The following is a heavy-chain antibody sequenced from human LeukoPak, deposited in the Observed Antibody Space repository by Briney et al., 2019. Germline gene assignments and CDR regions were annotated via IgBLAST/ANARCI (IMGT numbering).Heavy chain of an antibody. CDR1: GYTFSSYA. CDR2: ISTNTGSP. Sequence: ASVKVSCKASGYTFSSYALNWVRQAPGQGLEWMGWISTNTGSPTYAQGFTERFVFSLDTSVSTAYLQISSLKAEDTAIYYCARSAGMGVVPADYWGQGTLVTVSS. J-gene: IGHJ4*02. CDR3: ARSAGMGVVPADY. D-gene: IGHD2-2*01. V-gene: IGHV7-4-1*02.